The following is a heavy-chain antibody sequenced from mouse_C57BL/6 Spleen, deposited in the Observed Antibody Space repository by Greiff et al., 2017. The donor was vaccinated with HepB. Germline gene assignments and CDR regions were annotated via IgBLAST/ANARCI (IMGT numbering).Heavy chain of an antibody. CDR2: ISYDGSN. D-gene: IGHD2-3*01. CDR3: ARDDGYWGDY. CDR1: GYSITSGYY. V-gene: IGHV3-6*01. J-gene: IGHJ2*01. Sequence: EVQLVESGPGLVKPSQSLSLTCSVTGYSITSGYYWNWIRQFPGNKLEWMGYISYDGSNNYNPSLKNRISITRDTSKNQFFLKLNSVTTEDTATYYCARDDGYWGDYWGQGTTLTVSS.